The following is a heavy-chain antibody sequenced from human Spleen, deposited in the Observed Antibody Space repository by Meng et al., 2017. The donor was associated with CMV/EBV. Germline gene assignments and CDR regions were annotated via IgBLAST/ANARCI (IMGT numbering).Heavy chain of an antibody. Sequence: SGPTLVKPTQTLTLTCTFSTFSLSTSGEGVGWNRQPPGKALEWLTVIYWNDHRRYSPSLKSRVSITKDTSKNQVVLTMANMDPVDTATYYCAPTNTDYGEGAMDVWGQGTTVTVSS. D-gene: IGHD4/OR15-4a*01. J-gene: IGHJ6*02. CDR1: TFSLSTSGEG. V-gene: IGHV2-5*01. CDR3: APTNTDYGEGAMDV. CDR2: IYWNDHR.